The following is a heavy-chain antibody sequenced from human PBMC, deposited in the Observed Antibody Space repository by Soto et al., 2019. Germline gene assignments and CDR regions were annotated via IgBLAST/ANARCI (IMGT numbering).Heavy chain of an antibody. Sequence: EVHLVESGGDSVQPGGSLRLSCAASGFIFSKYWMHWVRQAPGQGLACVSRLNPDGNYPEYADSVKGRFTVSRDNAKNTLYLGMNSLRAEDTAVYYXXRGXXXWLGMDVWGQGTTVTVS. CDR2: LNPDGNYP. V-gene: IGHV3-74*03. D-gene: IGHD5-12*01. CDR3: XRGXXXWLGMDV. J-gene: IGHJ6*02. CDR1: GFIFSKYW.